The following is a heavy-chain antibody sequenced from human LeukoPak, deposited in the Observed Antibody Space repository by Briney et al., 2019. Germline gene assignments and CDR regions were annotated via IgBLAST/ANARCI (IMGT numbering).Heavy chain of an antibody. Sequence: GGSLRLSCAASGFTFSSYVMSWVRQAPGKGLEWVSSISSSSSYIYYADSVKGRFTISRDNAKNSLYLQMNSLRAEDTAVYYCAREMYSSSYAFDIWGQGTMVTVSS. CDR3: AREMYSSSYAFDI. CDR2: ISSSSSYI. CDR1: GFTFSSYV. D-gene: IGHD6-13*01. J-gene: IGHJ3*02. V-gene: IGHV3-21*01.